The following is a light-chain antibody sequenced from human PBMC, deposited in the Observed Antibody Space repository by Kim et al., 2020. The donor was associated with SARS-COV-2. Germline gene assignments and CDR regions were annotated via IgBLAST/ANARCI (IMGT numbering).Light chain of an antibody. J-gene: IGLJ2*01. Sequence: SYELTKPPSVSVSPGQTASITCSGDKLGDKYACWYQQKPGQSPVLVIYQDSKRPSGIPERFSGSNSGNTATLTISGTQAMDEADYYCQAWDSSTSLVFGG. V-gene: IGLV3-1*01. CDR1: KLGDKY. CDR3: QAWDSSTSLV. CDR2: QDS.